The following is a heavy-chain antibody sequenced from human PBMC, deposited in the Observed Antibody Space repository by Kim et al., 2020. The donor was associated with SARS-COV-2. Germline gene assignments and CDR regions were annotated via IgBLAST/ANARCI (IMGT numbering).Heavy chain of an antibody. CDR1: GFSFNSYG. Sequence: GGSLRLSCAASGFSFNSYGMNWVRQAPGKGLEWVSGITYRGSKKYYADSVKGRFTISRDSFKNTLYLQMNSLRADDTAVYYCAKWATVMVTAGGIDYWGQGTMVTVSS. D-gene: IGHD5-18*01. CDR3: AKWATVMVTAGGIDY. CDR2: ITYRGSKK. V-gene: IGHV3-30*18. J-gene: IGHJ4*02.